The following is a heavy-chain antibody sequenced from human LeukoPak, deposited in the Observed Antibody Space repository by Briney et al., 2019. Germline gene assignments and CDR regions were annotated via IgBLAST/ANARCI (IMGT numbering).Heavy chain of an antibody. CDR3: ARDMGSNYWSFDY. CDR2: INTNTGNP. Sequence: GASVKVSCTASGYTFTRYAMNWVRQAPGQGLEWMGWINTNTGNPTYAQGFTGRFVFSLDTSVGTAYLQITSLRAEDTAVYYCARDMGSNYWSFDYWGQGILVTVSS. J-gene: IGHJ4*02. V-gene: IGHV7-4-1*02. D-gene: IGHD2-15*01. CDR1: GYTFTRYA.